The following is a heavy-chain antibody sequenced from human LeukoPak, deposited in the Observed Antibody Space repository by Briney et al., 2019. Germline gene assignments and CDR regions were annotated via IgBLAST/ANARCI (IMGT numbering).Heavy chain of an antibody. V-gene: IGHV1-3*01. Sequence: ASVKVSCKASGYTFTSYAMHWVRQAPGQRLEWMGWINAGNGNTKYSQKFQGRVTITRDTSASTAYMELSGLRSEDTAVYYCARPTWARVSYDAFDIWGQGTMVTVSS. D-gene: IGHD1-26*01. J-gene: IGHJ3*02. CDR3: ARPTWARVSYDAFDI. CDR1: GYTFTSYA. CDR2: INAGNGNT.